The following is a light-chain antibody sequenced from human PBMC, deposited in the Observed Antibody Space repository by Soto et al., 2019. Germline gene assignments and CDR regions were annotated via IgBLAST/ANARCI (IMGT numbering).Light chain of an antibody. CDR3: QSYDTRLSVV. CDR1: TSNIGEGYD. V-gene: IGLV1-40*01. J-gene: IGLJ2*01. CDR2: ANR. Sequence: QSVLTQPPSVSGAPGQRVTISCTGSTSNIGEGYDVHWYQQLPGTAPKLLIYANRNRPSGVPDRFSGSKSGSSASLAITGLQPEDEAHYYCQSYDTRLSVVFGGGTTLTVL.